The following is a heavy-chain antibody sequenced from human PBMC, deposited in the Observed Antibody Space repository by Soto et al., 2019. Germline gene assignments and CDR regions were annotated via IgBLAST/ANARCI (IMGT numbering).Heavy chain of an antibody. D-gene: IGHD6-19*01. CDR3: AKDGGGIAVAGPFDY. Sequence: GGSLRLSCAASGFTFSSYTMHWVRQAPGKGLEWVSLISWDGGSTYYADSVKGRFTISRDNSKNSLYLQMNSLRTEDTALYYCAKDGGGIAVAGPFDYWGQGTLVTVSS. J-gene: IGHJ4*02. CDR2: ISWDGGST. V-gene: IGHV3-43*01. CDR1: GFTFSSYT.